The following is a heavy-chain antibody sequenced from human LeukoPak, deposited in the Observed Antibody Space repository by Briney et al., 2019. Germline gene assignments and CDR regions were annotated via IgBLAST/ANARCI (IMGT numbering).Heavy chain of an antibody. CDR1: GFTVSNNY. V-gene: IGHV3-53*01. CDR2: TYSDSST. Sequence: GGSLRLSCAASGFTVSNNYMSGVRQAPGKGLEWVSITYSDSSTNYADSVKGRFTISRDTSQNTLSLQMNSLRAEDTAVYYCVRKNRDFNAAFDIWGQGTVVTVSS. CDR3: VRKNRDFNAAFDI. D-gene: IGHD2-21*02. J-gene: IGHJ3*02.